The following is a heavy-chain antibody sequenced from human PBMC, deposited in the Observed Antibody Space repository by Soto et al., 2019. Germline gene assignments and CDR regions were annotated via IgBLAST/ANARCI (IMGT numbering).Heavy chain of an antibody. J-gene: IGHJ4*02. Sequence: EVQLVESGGGLIQPGGSLRLSCVVSGFSVSDNYLTWVRQAPGKGLECVSVIYADGRTYYTASVMGRFTLSRDNSKNTLYLQLNSRRVEDTAMYFCTRDWYGLWRNWGQGTLVSVSS. V-gene: IGHV3-53*01. CDR3: TRDWYGLWRN. CDR2: IYADGRT. CDR1: GFSVSDNY. D-gene: IGHD3-10*01.